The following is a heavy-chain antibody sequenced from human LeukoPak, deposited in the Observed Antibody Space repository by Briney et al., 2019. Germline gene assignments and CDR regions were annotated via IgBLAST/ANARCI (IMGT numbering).Heavy chain of an antibody. J-gene: IGHJ2*01. CDR3: ATHPSSYVWGSYRYGLDWYFDL. CDR1: GFTFNYYE. Sequence: PGGSLTLSCAASGFTFNYYEMNWVRQAPGKGLEWVANIKQDGSEKYYVDSVKGRFTIPRDNAKNSLYLQMNSLRAEDTAVYYCATHPSSYVWGSYRYGLDWYFDLWGRGTLVTVSS. CDR2: IKQDGSEK. D-gene: IGHD3-16*02. V-gene: IGHV3-7*01.